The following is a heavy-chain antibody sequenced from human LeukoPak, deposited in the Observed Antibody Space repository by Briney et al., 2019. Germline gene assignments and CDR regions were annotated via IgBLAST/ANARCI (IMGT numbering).Heavy chain of an antibody. J-gene: IGHJ4*02. CDR3: ARRAVNDLDY. V-gene: IGHV4-30-2*03. CDR2: IYHSGST. Sequence: SETLSLTCAVSGGSISSGGYSWSWIRQPPGKGLEWIGYIYHSGSTYYNPSLKSRVTISVDTSKNQFSLKLSSVTAADTAVYYCARRAVNDLDYWGQGTLVTVSS. D-gene: IGHD4-17*01. CDR1: GGSISSGGYS.